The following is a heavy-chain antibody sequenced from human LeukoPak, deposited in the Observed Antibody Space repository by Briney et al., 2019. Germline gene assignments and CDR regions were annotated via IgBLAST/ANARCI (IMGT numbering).Heavy chain of an antibody. D-gene: IGHD3-16*01. CDR1: GFTLSSYW. J-gene: IGHJ6*02. CDR3: ARSAGEIYYYYGMDV. V-gene: IGHV3-7*04. CDR2: INQDGSEM. Sequence: GGSLRLSCAASGFTLSSYWMTWVRQAPGKGLQWVANINQDGSEMYYVDSVKGRFTISRDNAKNSLCLQMNSLRAEDTAVYYCARSAGEIYYYYGMDVWGQGTTVTVSS.